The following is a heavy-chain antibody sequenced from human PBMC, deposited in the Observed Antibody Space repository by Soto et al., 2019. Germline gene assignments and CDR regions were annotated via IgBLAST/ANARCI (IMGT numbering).Heavy chain of an antibody. CDR3: AREDSYGWSGERLDV. J-gene: IGHJ6*02. V-gene: IGHV4-34*01. CDR2: IDQSGGT. D-gene: IGHD6-19*01. Sequence: SETLSLTCAVVGDSLRGQSWNWIRQSPGKGLEWIGEIDQSGGTNYNPSLKSRAIISDDTSKNQFSLTLTYVTAADTAVYYCAREDSYGWSGERLDVWGQGTTVTVSS. CDR1: GDSLRGQS.